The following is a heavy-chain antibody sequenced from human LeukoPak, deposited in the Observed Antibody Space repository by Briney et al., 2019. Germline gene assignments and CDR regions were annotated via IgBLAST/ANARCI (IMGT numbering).Heavy chain of an antibody. CDR2: IFYTGNT. CDR1: GGSIGDNSYY. J-gene: IGHJ3*02. Sequence: SETLSLTCAVSGGSIGDNSYYWGWLRQPPGKGLEWIGHIFYTGNTDYGPSLKSRVTISVDTSKNQFSLKLSSVTAADTAVYYCARVGGVSSGYDFWSGRGAFDIWGQGTMVTVSS. CDR3: ARVGGVSSGYDFWSGRGAFDI. D-gene: IGHD3-3*01. V-gene: IGHV4-39*07.